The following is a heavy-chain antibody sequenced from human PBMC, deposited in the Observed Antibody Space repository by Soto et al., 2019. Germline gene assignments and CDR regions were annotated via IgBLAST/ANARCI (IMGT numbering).Heavy chain of an antibody. CDR3: ARDRDGYNSYYFDY. CDR1: GFTFSSYA. D-gene: IGHD5-12*01. CDR2: ISYDGSNK. J-gene: IGHJ4*02. Sequence: GGSLRLSCAASGFTFSSYAMSWVRQAPGKGLEWVAVISYDGSNKYYADSVKGRFTISRDNSKNTLYLQMNSLRAEDTAVYYCARDRDGYNSYYFDYWGQGTLVTVSS. V-gene: IGHV3-30-3*01.